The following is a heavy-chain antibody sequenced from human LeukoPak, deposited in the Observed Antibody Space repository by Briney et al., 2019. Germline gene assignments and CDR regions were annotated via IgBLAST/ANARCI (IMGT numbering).Heavy chain of an antibody. J-gene: IGHJ4*02. V-gene: IGHV3-53*01. CDR3: ARVEEGHFDY. CDR1: GFTVSSNY. Sequence: PGGSLRLSCAASGFTVSSNYMSWVRQAPGKGLEWVSVMYSGGSTYYADSVKGRFTISRDNSKNTLYLQMNSLTAEDTAVYYCARVEEGHFDYWGQGTLVTVSS. CDR2: MYSGGST.